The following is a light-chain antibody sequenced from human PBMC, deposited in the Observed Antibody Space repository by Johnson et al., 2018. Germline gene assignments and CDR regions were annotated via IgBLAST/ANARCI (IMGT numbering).Light chain of an antibody. J-gene: IGLJ1*01. V-gene: IGLV1-51*02. CDR1: SSNIGNNY. CDR2: ENN. Sequence: QSVLTQPPSVSAAPGQKVTISCSGSSSNIGNNYVSWYQQLPGTAPKLLIYENNKRPSGIPERFSRAKSGTSATRGFTGHQTGDDADYYLGTWDSSLSAGNVFGPRTKVAVL. CDR3: GTWDSSLSAGNV.